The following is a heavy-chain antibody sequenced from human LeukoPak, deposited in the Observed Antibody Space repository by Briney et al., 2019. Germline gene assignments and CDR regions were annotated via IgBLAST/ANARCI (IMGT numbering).Heavy chain of an antibody. J-gene: IGHJ4*02. V-gene: IGHV3-23*01. CDR1: GFTFSSSA. CDR3: AKCGYSGCHLIDY. Sequence: GGSRRLSCAASGFTFSSSAMAWVRQARGKGLEWVSAISVSGGITYYADSVKGRFTISRDNSKNTLYLQRNSLRAEDTAVYYCAKCGYSGCHLIDYWGQGTLVTVSS. CDR2: ISVSGGIT. D-gene: IGHD5-12*01.